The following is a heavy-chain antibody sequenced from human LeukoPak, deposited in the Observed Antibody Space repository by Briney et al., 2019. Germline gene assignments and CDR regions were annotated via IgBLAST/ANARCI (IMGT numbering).Heavy chain of an antibody. V-gene: IGHV3-30*18. D-gene: IGHD4-11*01. CDR3: AKDETTVTPILFPYYYGMDV. CDR2: ISYDGSNK. Sequence: PGGSLRLSCAASGFTFSSYGMHWVRQAPGKGLEWVAVISYDGSNKYYADSVKGRFTISRDNSKNTLYLQMNSLRAEDTAVYYCAKDETTVTPILFPYYYGMDVWGPGTTVTVSS. CDR1: GFTFSSYG. J-gene: IGHJ6*02.